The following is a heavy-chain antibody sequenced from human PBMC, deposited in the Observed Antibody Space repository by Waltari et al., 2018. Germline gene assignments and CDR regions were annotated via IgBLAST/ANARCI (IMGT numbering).Heavy chain of an antibody. Sequence: EVQLVESGGGLVQPGGSLRLSCAVSGFTFSSYSMNWVRQAPGKGLEWVSYISSGANIIYYADDVKGRFTISRDNARNSLYLQMNSLRDEDTAVYYCARTQTSDYWGQGTLVTVSS. J-gene: IGHJ4*02. CDR1: GFTFSSYS. V-gene: IGHV3-48*02. CDR2: ISSGANII. CDR3: ARTQTSDY.